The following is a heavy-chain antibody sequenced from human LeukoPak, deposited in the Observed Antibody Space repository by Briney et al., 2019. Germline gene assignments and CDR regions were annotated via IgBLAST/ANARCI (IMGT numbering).Heavy chain of an antibody. Sequence: SQTLSLTCTVSGGSLSSYYWSWIRQPPEKGLEWIGNIYYSGNTHYNPSLKSRVTISLDTSKNQFSLKLTSVTAADTAMYYCARHTTSWPYSWFDPWGQGTLVTVSS. J-gene: IGHJ5*02. CDR2: IYYSGNT. D-gene: IGHD2-2*01. CDR3: ARHTTSWPYSWFDP. V-gene: IGHV4-59*01. CDR1: GGSLSSYY.